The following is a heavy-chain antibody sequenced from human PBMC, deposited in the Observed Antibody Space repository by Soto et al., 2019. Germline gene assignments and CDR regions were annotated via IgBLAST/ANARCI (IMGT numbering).Heavy chain of an antibody. D-gene: IGHD1-26*01. CDR2: ISGSGGST. CDR3: ARLFGLQMGAADY. CDR1: GFTFSSYA. Sequence: EVQLLESGGGLVQPGGSLRLSCAASGFTFSSYAMSWVRQAPGKGLEWVSAISGSGGSTYYADSVKGRFTISRDNSKNTLYLQMNSLTAEDTAVYYCARLFGLQMGAADYWGQGTLVTVSS. V-gene: IGHV3-23*01. J-gene: IGHJ4*02.